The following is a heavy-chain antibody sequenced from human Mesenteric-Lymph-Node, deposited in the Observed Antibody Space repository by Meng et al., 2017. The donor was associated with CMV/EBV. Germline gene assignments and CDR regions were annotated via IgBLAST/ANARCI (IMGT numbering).Heavy chain of an antibody. J-gene: IGHJ4*02. D-gene: IGHD6-19*01. CDR1: GFIFDDYG. Sequence: LSCAASGFIFDDYGIYWVRQVPGKGLEWVSGINWNGDSTRYADSVEGRFTISRDNAKNLLFLQMNSLRVEDTAVYYCASPTTVGGRSPGYWGQGTLVTVSS. V-gene: IGHV3-20*04. CDR2: INWNGDST. CDR3: ASPTTVGGRSPGY.